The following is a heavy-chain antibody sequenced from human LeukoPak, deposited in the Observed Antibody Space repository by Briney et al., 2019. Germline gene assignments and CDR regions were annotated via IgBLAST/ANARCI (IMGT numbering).Heavy chain of an antibody. D-gene: IGHD3-22*01. CDR2: ISSSSSYI. CDR1: GFTFSNYN. J-gene: IGHJ5*02. CDR3: AREKTPYYYDSSGYPNWFDP. V-gene: IGHV3-21*01. Sequence: PGGSLRLSCAASGFTFSNYNMNWVRQAPGKGLEWVSSISSSSSYIYYADSVKGRFTISRDNAKNSLFLQMNSLRAEDTAVYYCAREKTPYYYDSSGYPNWFDPWGQGTLVTVSS.